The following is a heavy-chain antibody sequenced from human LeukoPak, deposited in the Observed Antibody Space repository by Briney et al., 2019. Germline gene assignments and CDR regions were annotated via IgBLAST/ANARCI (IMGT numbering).Heavy chain of an antibody. CDR2: ISYDGSNK. J-gene: IGHJ4*02. CDR3: AVAGDFDY. D-gene: IGHD6-19*01. V-gene: IGHV3-30*03. CDR1: GFTFSSYG. Sequence: GRSLRLSCAASGFTFSSYGMHWVRQAPGKGLEWVAVISYDGSNKYYADSVKGRFTISRDNSKNTLYLQMNSLRAEDTAVYYCAVAGDFDYWGQGNLVTVSS.